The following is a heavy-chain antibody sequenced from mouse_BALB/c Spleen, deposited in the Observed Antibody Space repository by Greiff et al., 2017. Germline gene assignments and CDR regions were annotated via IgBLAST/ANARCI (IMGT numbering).Heavy chain of an antibody. J-gene: IGHJ2*01. CDR2: ISSGGGST. CDR1: GFAFSSDD. V-gene: IGHV5-12-1*01. Sequence: EVMLVESGGGLVKPGGSLKLSCAASGFAFSSDDLSWVRQTPEKRLECVAYISSGGGSTYYPDTVKGRFTINRDNAKNTLYLQMSSLKTEDTARYYCARGRRPDYWGQGTTLTVSS. CDR3: ARGRRPDY.